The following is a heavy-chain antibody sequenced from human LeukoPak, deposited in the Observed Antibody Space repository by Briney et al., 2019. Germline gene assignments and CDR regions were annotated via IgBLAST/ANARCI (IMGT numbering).Heavy chain of an antibody. CDR3: ARVVDHDYGDYYLDY. CDR1: GDSVSSNSAT. V-gene: IGHV6-1*01. Sequence: SRTLSLTCAISGDSVSSNSATWNWIRQSPSRGLEWLGRTYYRSKWYNDYAVSVKSRITINPDTSKNQFSLQLNSVTPEDTAVYYCARVVDHDYGDYYLDYWGQGTLVTVSS. D-gene: IGHD4-17*01. CDR2: TYYRSKWYN. J-gene: IGHJ4*02.